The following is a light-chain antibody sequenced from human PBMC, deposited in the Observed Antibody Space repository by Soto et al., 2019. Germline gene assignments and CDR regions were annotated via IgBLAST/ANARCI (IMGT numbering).Light chain of an antibody. J-gene: IGLJ2*01. CDR1: SGSIASNY. CDR3: QSYDSSNPVV. CDR2: EDN. Sequence: NFMLTQPHSVSESPGKTVTISCTGSSGSIASNYVQWYQQRPGSAPTTVIYEDNQRPSGVPDRFSGSIDSSFNSASLTISGLKTEDEADYYCQSYDSSNPVVFGGGTKLTVL. V-gene: IGLV6-57*02.